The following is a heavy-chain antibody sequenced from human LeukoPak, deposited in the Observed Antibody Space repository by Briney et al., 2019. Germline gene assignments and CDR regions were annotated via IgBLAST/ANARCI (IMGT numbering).Heavy chain of an antibody. J-gene: IGHJ4*02. D-gene: IGHD3-16*01. CDR2: IYGSGEGQT. Sequence: PGGSLRLSCAASGFTFRAYTMNWVRQAPGKGLEWVSGIYGSGEGQTFYADSVRGRFTISRDDSRNLVFLHMDNLRVEDAALYYCAKDVKSDGVWDIDHWGQGTLVTVSS. CDR1: GFTFRAYT. V-gene: IGHV3-23*01. CDR3: AKDVKSDGVWDIDH.